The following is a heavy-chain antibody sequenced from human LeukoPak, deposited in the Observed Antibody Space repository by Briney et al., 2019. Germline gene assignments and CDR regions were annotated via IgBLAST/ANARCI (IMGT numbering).Heavy chain of an antibody. Sequence: RTSETLSLTCTVSGGSISSSSYYWGWIRQPPGKGLEWIGSIYYSGSTYYNPSHKSRVTISVDTSKNQFSLKLSSVTAADTAVYYCATRSERITMIVVVIDAFDIWGQGTMVTVSS. CDR2: IYYSGST. J-gene: IGHJ3*02. CDR1: GGSISSSSYY. CDR3: ATRSERITMIVVVIDAFDI. V-gene: IGHV4-39*01. D-gene: IGHD3-22*01.